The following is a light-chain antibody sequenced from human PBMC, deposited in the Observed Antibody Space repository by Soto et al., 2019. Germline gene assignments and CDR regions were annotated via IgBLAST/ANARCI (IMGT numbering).Light chain of an antibody. CDR1: QSISSN. J-gene: IGKJ2*01. CDR2: AAS. Sequence: DIQMTQSPSSLSASVGDRVTITCRASQSISSNLNWYQQKPGKAPKLLIYAASSLQSGVPSTFSGSGSGTDFTLTISNLQPEDFATYYCQQSYNPPYTFGQGTKLEIK. V-gene: IGKV1-39*01. CDR3: QQSYNPPYT.